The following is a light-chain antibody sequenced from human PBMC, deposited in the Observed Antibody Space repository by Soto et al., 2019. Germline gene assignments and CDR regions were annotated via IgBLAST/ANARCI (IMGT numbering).Light chain of an antibody. Sequence: QSALTQPASVSLSPGQSITISCTGTSSDVGGYDYVSWYQLHPGKAPKLMVFEVSNRPSGVSYRFSGSKSGNTASLTISGLQAEDEADYFCSSYSISTAYLFGPGTKVTVL. J-gene: IGLJ1*01. CDR3: SSYSISTAYL. CDR2: EVS. CDR1: SSDVGGYDY. V-gene: IGLV2-14*01.